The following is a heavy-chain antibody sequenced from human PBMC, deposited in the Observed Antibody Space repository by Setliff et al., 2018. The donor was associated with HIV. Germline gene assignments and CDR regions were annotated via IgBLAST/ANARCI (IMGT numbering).Heavy chain of an antibody. J-gene: IGHJ4*02. CDR2: IFPGDSDT. V-gene: IGHV5-51*01. CDR1: GYNFNSHW. D-gene: IGHD4-17*01. CDR3: TKQGDFGQWGDY. Sequence: GESLKISCKGSGYNFNSHWIGWVRQMPGKSLDWLGVIFPGDSDTRYNPSFEGQVTISADKSISTAYLQWSSLKASDTAIYYCTKQGDFGQWGDYWGQGAQVTVSS.